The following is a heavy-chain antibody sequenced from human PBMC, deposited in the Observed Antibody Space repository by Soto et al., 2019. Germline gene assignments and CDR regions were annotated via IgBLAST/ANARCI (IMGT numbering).Heavy chain of an antibody. CDR1: GGPFSSHY. CDR2: VFYTGST. V-gene: IGHV4-59*08. CDR3: ARQDGYYYYMDV. Sequence: QVGLQESAPELVKPSGTLSLTCKGSGGPFSSHYWSWIRQPPGGGMEWIGYVFYTGSTNYNPSLRSRVLISVDTSKNQFSLKLRSVTAADTAVYYCARQDGYYYYMDVWGKGTTVTVSS. J-gene: IGHJ6*03.